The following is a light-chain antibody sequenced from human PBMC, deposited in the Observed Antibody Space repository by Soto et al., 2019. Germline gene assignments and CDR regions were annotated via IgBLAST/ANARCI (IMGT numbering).Light chain of an antibody. V-gene: IGLV2-8*01. CDR1: SSDVGGYNY. Sequence: QSVLTQPPSASGSPGQSVSISCTGTSSDVGGYNYVSWYQQHPGKAPKLMIYEVSKRPSGVPDRFSGSKSGNTASLTVSGLQAEDVADYYFTPSAATNNFYVSGTG. CDR3: TPSAATNNFYV. J-gene: IGLJ1*01. CDR2: EVS.